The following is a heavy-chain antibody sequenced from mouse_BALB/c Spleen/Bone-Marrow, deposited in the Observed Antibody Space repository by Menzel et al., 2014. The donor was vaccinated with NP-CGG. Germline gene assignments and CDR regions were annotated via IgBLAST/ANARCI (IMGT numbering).Heavy chain of an antibody. Sequence: DVMLVESGGGLVQPGGSLKLSCAASGFTFSSYGMSWVRQTPDKRLELVASTNSNGGSTYYPDSVKGRFTISRDNAKNTLSLQMSSLKSEDTAMYYCARGNYGNYVDYFDYWGQGTTLTVSS. CDR3: ARGNYGNYVDYFDY. V-gene: IGHV5-6-3*01. J-gene: IGHJ2*01. CDR2: TNSNGGST. D-gene: IGHD2-1*01. CDR1: GFTFSSYG.